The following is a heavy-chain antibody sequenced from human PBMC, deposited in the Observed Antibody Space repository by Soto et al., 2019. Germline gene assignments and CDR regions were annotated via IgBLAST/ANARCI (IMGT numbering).Heavy chain of an antibody. J-gene: IGHJ6*02. D-gene: IGHD2-2*02. CDR2: IIPIFGTA. CDR1: GGTFSSYA. V-gene: IGHV1-69*13. CDR3: ARDLGAAAAILYYGMDV. Sequence: SVKVSCKASGGTFSSYAISWVRQAPGQGFEWMGGIIPIFGTANYAQKFQGRVTITADESTSTAYMELSSLRSEDTAVYYRARDLGAAAAILYYGMDVWGQGTTVTVSS.